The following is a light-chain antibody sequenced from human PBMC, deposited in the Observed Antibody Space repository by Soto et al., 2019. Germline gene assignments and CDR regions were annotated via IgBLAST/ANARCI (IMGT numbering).Light chain of an antibody. Sequence: EIVLTQSPATLSLSPGERATLSCRASQSVSSYLAWYQQKPGQAPRLLIYDASTRATDIPARFSGSGSGTDFTLTISVLEPEDFAVYYCLQRSCLPWTCGQGTKVEIK. V-gene: IGKV3-11*01. J-gene: IGKJ1*01. CDR3: LQRSCLPWT. CDR1: QSVSSY. CDR2: DAS.